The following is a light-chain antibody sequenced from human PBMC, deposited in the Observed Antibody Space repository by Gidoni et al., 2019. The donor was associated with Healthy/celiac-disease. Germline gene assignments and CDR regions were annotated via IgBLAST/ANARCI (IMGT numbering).Light chain of an antibody. Sequence: DIQMTQSPSSLSSSVGDRVTITFRASQGISNYLSWYQQKPGKVPKLLIYAASTLQSGVPSRFSGSGSGTDFTLTISSRQPEDVATYYCQKYNSAPRTFGQXTKVEIK. CDR2: AAS. CDR3: QKYNSAPRT. CDR1: QGISNY. V-gene: IGKV1-27*01. J-gene: IGKJ1*01.